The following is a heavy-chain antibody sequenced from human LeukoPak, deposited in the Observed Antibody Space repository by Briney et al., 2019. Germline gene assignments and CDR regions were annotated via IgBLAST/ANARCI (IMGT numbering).Heavy chain of an antibody. CDR1: GYTFTSYD. D-gene: IGHD6-19*01. CDR2: MNPNSGNT. CDR3: ARGSGSGWVFDP. Sequence: GASVKVSCKASGYTFTSYDINWVRQATGQGLEWMVWMNPNSGNTGYAQKFQGRVTITRNTSISTAYMELSSMRSEDTAVYYCARGSGSGWVFDPWGQGTLVTVSS. V-gene: IGHV1-8*03. J-gene: IGHJ5*02.